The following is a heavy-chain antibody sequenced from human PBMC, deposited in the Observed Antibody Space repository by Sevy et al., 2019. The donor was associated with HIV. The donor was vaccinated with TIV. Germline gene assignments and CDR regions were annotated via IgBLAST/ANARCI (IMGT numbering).Heavy chain of an antibody. V-gene: IGHV3-48*02. CDR2: ISSVSGDT. Sequence: GGSLRLSCRASGFIFSSYTMNWVRQAPGKGLEWISYISSVSGDTYYADSVKGRFTISRDNAKNSLYLQMNSLRDDDTAVYYCARDFQFVLDFWGQGALVTVSS. J-gene: IGHJ4*02. CDR1: GFIFSSYT. CDR3: ARDFQFVLDF. D-gene: IGHD6-6*01.